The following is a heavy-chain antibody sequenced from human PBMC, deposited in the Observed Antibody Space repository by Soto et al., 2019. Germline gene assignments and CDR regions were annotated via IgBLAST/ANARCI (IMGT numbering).Heavy chain of an antibody. J-gene: IGHJ4*02. Sequence: QVQLLQSGAEVKKPGASVKVSCKASGYTFTGYYMHWVRQAPGQGLEWMGWIKPNSGGTKNAQKFQGRVTMTRDTSINTAYMEVSSLRSDDTAVYYCASGPEAGWWGQGTLVTVSS. CDR3: ASGPEAGW. CDR2: IKPNSGGT. D-gene: IGHD6-13*01. CDR1: GYTFTGYY. V-gene: IGHV1-2*02.